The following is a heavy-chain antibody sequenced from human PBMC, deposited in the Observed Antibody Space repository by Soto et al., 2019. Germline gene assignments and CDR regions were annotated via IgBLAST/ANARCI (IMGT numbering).Heavy chain of an antibody. V-gene: IGHV4-59*01. J-gene: IGHJ6*02. D-gene: IGHD3-10*01. CDR3: ARDLRAGELPGYYYCGMDV. CDR1: GGSISSYY. CDR2: IYYSGST. Sequence: SETLSLTCTVSGGSISSYYWSWIRQPPWKGLEWIGYIYYSGSTNYNPSLKSRVTISVDTSKNQFSLKLSSVTAADTAVYYCARDLRAGELPGYYYCGMDVGGQETSVT.